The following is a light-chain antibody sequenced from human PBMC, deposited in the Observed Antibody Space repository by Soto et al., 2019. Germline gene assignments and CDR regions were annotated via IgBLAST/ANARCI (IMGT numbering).Light chain of an antibody. CDR3: QHYNSNSEA. Sequence: EIGITPAPATLSVSPGERANLSCRASQSVSSNLAWYQQKPGQAPRLLIYGASTRATGIPARFSGSGSGTDFTLTTSSLQSEDFAVYYCQHYNSNSEAFGQGTQVDIK. V-gene: IGKV3-15*01. CDR1: QSVSSN. CDR2: GAS. J-gene: IGKJ1*01.